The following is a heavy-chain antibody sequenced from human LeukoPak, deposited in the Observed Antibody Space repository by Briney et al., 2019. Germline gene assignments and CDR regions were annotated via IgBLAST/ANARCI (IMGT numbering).Heavy chain of an antibody. CDR3: ARSIGKYCGGDCYYYYFDY. CDR1: GGSISSGGYY. D-gene: IGHD2-21*02. CDR2: IYYGGST. Sequence: SQTLSLTCTVSGGSISSGGYYWSWIRQHPGKGLEWIGYIYYGGSTYYNPSLKSRVTISVDTSKNQFSLKLSSVTAADTAVYYCARSIGKYCGGDCYYYYFDYWGQGTLVTVSS. V-gene: IGHV4-31*03. J-gene: IGHJ4*02.